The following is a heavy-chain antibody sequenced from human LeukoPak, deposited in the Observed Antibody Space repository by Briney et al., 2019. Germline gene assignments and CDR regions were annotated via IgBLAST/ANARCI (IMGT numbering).Heavy chain of an antibody. D-gene: IGHD5-24*01. CDR1: GASISSYY. V-gene: IGHV4-59*08. J-gene: IGHJ4*01. CDR2: IYNSGST. CDR3: ASHTAGHGSGY. Sequence: PSETLSLTCTVSGASISSYYWSWTRQPQGKGLEWIGHIYNSGSTRYNPSLKSRVAISVDTSNNQFSLNLNSVTVADTAVYYCASHTAGHGSGYWGHGILVTVSS.